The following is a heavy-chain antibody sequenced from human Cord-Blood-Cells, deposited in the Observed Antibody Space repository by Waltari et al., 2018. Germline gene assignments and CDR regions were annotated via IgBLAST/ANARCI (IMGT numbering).Heavy chain of an antibody. J-gene: IGHJ3*02. CDR2: INPNSGST. V-gene: IGHV1-2*04. Sequence: QVQPVQSGAEVRKRGASVKVSCKASGYTFTGYYMLWVRQAPGNGLEWMGLINPNSGSTNYAEKFQGWVTMTRDTSISTAYMELSRLRADDTAVYYCARGWDRDAFDIWGQGTMVTVSS. D-gene: IGHD1-26*01. CDR1: GYTFTGYY. CDR3: ARGWDRDAFDI.